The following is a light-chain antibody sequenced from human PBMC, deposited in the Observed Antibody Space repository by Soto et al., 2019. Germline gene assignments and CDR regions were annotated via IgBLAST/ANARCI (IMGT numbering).Light chain of an antibody. CDR1: QSISGW. CDR2: KAS. Sequence: DIQMTQSPFTLSASVGDRVTITCRASQSISGWVAWYQQKPGKAPKLLIYKASTLESGDPSRFSGSGSGTDFSLTISSLQPDDFAPYYCQQSKTYPITFGQGTRLEIK. J-gene: IGKJ5*01. V-gene: IGKV1-5*03. CDR3: QQSKTYPIT.